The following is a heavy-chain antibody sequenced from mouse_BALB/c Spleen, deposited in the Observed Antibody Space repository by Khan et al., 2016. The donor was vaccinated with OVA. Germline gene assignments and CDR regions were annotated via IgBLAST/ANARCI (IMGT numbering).Heavy chain of an antibody. CDR2: ITPYNGDA. Sequence: EVKLLESGPELVKPGASVKISCKASGYSFTGYYMHWVKQSHVKSLEWIGRITPYNGDAYYNQNFLDKASLTVDRSSSTAYMELHSLTSEDSAVSYCARGGGHFLCPRDYWGQGTSATVSS. CDR1: GYSFTGYY. J-gene: IGHJ4*01. V-gene: IGHV1-31*01. D-gene: IGHD1-1*02. CDR3: ARGGGHFLCPRDY.